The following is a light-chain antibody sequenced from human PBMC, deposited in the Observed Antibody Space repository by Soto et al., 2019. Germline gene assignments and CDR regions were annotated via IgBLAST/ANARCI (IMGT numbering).Light chain of an antibody. CDR3: QVWDSSGDHLYV. CDR1: NVGAKT. V-gene: IGLV3-21*02. CDR2: DDS. Sequence: SYELTQPPSVLVAPGQTARVTCGGHNVGAKTVHWYQQKPGQAPVVVIYDDSDRPSGIPERFSGSNSGNTATLTISRVEAGDEADYYCQVWDSSGDHLYVFXTGTKRTVL. J-gene: IGLJ1*01.